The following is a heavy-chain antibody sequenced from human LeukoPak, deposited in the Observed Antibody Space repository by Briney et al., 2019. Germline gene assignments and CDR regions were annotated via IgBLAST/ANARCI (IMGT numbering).Heavy chain of an antibody. CDR1: GGSISSSSYY. D-gene: IGHD3-10*01. V-gene: IGHV4-39*01. CDR2: ISYSGST. Sequence: SETPSLTCSVSGGSISSSSYYWGWIRQPPGKGLEWIGSISYSGSTYYNPSLKSRVTISVDTSKNQFSLKLSSVTAADTAVYYCASIYYGSGSYYHYFDHWGQGTLVAVSS. J-gene: IGHJ4*02. CDR3: ASIYYGSGSYYHYFDH.